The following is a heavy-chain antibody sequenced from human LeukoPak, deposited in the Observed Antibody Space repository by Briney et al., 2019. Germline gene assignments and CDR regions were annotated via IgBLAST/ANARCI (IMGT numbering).Heavy chain of an antibody. J-gene: IGHJ4*02. CDR2: ISGSGGST. V-gene: IGHV3-23*01. D-gene: IGHD3-22*01. CDR3: AKAYDSSGYYPPDY. Sequence: GGSLRLSCAASGFTFSSYAMSWVRQAPGKGLEWVSAISGSGGSTYHADSVKGRFTISRDNSKNTLYLQMNSLRAEDTAVYYCAKAYDSSGYYPPDYWGQGTLVTVSS. CDR1: GFTFSSYA.